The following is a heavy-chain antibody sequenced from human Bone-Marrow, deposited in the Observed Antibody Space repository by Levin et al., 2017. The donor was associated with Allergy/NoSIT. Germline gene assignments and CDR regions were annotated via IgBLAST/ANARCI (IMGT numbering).Heavy chain of an antibody. V-gene: IGHV1-2*02. J-gene: IGHJ6*02. CDR3: ARELNVVVPTASSYYYDGMDG. Sequence: ASVKVSCKGSGNTFTDYYMHWVRQAPGQGLEWMGWIYPYSGGSNYAQKFQGRVTMTRDTSISTAYMELSRLRSDDTAVYYCARELNVVVPTASSYYYDGMDGWGQGTTVTVSS. CDR1: GNTFTDYY. CDR2: IYPYSGGS. D-gene: IGHD2-2*01.